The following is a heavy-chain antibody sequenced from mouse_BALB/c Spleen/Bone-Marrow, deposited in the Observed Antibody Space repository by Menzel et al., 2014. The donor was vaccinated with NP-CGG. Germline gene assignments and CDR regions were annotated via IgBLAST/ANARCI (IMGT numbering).Heavy chain of an antibody. V-gene: IGHV1-7*01. Sequence: QVQLQQPGAELAKPGASVKMSCKASGHTFSTYWMHWVKQRPGQGLEWIGCINPSIGYADYVQKFKDKATLTADNSSSIVYMQLSSLTSEDSAIYYCAMITFTMDYWGQGTSVTVSS. D-gene: IGHD2-4*01. CDR2: INPSIGYA. J-gene: IGHJ4*01. CDR1: GHTFSTYW. CDR3: AMITFTMDY.